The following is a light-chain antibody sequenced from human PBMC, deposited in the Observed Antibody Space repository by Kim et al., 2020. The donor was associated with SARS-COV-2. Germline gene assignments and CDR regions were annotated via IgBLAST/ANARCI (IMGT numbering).Light chain of an antibody. CDR2: RNN. Sequence: RQTAKHTCTGNSNNVGNQGAAWLQQHQGHPPKLLSYRNNNRPSGISERLSASRAGNTASLTITGLQPEDEADYYCSAWDSSLSAWVFGGGTKLTVL. J-gene: IGLJ3*02. V-gene: IGLV10-54*01. CDR1: SNNVGNQG. CDR3: SAWDSSLSAWV.